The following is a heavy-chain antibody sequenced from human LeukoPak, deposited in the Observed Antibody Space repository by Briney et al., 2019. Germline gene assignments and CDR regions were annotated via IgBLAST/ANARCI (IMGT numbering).Heavy chain of an antibody. CDR3: ARDRRNMVRGVHNWFDP. J-gene: IGHJ5*02. CDR2: INPNSGGT. Sequence: GASVKVSCKASGYTFIDYYMHWVRQAPGQGLEWMGWINPNSGGTNYAQNFQGRVTMTRDTSIRTAYMELSRLRSDDTAVYYCARDRRNMVRGVHNWFDPWGQGTLVTVSS. CDR1: GYTFIDYY. V-gene: IGHV1-2*02. D-gene: IGHD3-10*01.